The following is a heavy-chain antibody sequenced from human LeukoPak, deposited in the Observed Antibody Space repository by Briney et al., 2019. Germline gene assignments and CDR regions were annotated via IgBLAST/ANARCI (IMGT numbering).Heavy chain of an antibody. CDR2: ISYDGSNK. CDR1: GFTFSSYG. J-gene: IGHJ6*02. V-gene: IGHV3-30*18. D-gene: IGHD6-13*01. Sequence: GGSLRHSCAASGFTFSSYGMHWVRQAPGKGLEWVAVISYDGSNKYYADSVKGRFTISRDNSKNTLYLQMNSLRAEDTAVYYCAKDMASGSSSWYRRTYYYYGMDVRGQGTTVTVSS. CDR3: AKDMASGSSSWYRRTYYYYGMDV.